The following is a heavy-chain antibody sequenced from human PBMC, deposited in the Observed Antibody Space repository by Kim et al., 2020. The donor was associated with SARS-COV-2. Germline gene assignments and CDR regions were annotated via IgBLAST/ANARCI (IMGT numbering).Heavy chain of an antibody. Sequence: SETLSLTCAVYGGSFSGYYWSWIRQPPGKGLEWIGEINHSGSTNYNPSLKSRVTISVDTSKNQFSLKLSSVTAADTAVYYCARGSWGSQGPNWFDPWGQG. V-gene: IGHV4-34*01. CDR1: GGSFSGYY. CDR2: INHSGST. J-gene: IGHJ5*02. CDR3: ARGSWGSQGPNWFDP. D-gene: IGHD2-15*01.